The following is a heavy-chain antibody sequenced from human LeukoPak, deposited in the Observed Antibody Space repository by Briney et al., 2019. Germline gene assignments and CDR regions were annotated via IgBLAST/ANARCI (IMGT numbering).Heavy chain of an antibody. CDR3: ARDRRSGDYVFDY. CDR1: GFTFSSYG. CDR2: IWYDGSNK. D-gene: IGHD4-17*01. Sequence: PGGSLRLSCAASGFTFSSYGMHWVRQAPGKGLEWVAVIWYDGSNKYYADSVKGRFTISRDNSKNTLYLQMNSLRAEDTAVYYCARDRRSGDYVFDYWGQGTLVTVSP. J-gene: IGHJ4*02. V-gene: IGHV3-33*01.